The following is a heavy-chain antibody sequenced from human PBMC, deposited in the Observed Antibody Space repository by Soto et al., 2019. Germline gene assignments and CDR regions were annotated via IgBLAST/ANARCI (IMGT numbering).Heavy chain of an antibody. V-gene: IGHV1-46*01. CDR2: INPNGGST. Sequence: QVHLVQSGAEVKKPGASVKVSCKASGHIFINYYIHWVRQAPGQGLEWIGIINPNGGSTNYVQKFRGRVTMARDTSTSTVYMDLSSLRSDDTAVYYCARDLAAADYWGQGTLVTVSS. CDR3: ARDLAAADY. D-gene: IGHD6-13*01. J-gene: IGHJ4*02. CDR1: GHIFINYY.